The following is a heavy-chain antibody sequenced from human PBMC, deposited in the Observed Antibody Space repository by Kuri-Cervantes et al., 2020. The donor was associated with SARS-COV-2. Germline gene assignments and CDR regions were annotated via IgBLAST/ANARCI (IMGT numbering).Heavy chain of an antibody. V-gene: IGHV3-53*01. J-gene: IGHJ4*02. CDR1: DSTVSCNY. CDR2: IYSGGST. Sequence: GESLKSSCASSDSTVSCNYMSWVRQAPGKRLEWVSVIYSGGSTYYADSVKGRFTISRDNSKNTRYLQMNSLRAEDTAVYYCARGPDCSSTSCYLGFDSWGQGTLVTVSS. CDR3: ARGPDCSSTSCYLGFDS. D-gene: IGHD2-2*01.